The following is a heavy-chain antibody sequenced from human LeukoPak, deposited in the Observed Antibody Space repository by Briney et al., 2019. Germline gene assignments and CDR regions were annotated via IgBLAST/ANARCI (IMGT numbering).Heavy chain of an antibody. CDR3: VKGRDYGDF. CDR2: VNEDVIDR. CDR1: GFTFSSYW. J-gene: IGHJ4*02. V-gene: IGHV3-7*01. Sequence: PGGCPCVSCVASGFTFSSYWMTWVRQAPGKGLEWVATVNEDVIDRYDLDSMKARLTISRENAENSVFLQMSSLRPEDTAVYFRVKGRDYGDFWGQGTLVAVSS.